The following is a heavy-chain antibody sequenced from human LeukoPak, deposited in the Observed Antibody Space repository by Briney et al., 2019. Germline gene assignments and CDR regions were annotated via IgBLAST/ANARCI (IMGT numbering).Heavy chain of an antibody. Sequence: SETLSLTCTVSGGSISSYYWSWIRQPPGKGLEWIGYIYYSGSTNYNPSLKSRVTISVDTSKNQFSLKLSSVTAADTAVYYCAAQKRQQLNFDYWGQGTLVTVSS. D-gene: IGHD6-13*01. CDR3: AAQKRQQLNFDY. CDR1: GGSISSYY. CDR2: IYYSGST. J-gene: IGHJ4*02. V-gene: IGHV4-59*01.